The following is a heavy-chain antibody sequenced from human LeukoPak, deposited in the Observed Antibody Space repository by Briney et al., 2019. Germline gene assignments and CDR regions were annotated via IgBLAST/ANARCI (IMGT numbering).Heavy chain of an antibody. V-gene: IGHV3-23*01. Sequence: GGSLRLSCAASGFTFSSYAMSWVRQAPGKGLEWVSAISGSGGSTYYADSVKGRFTISRDNSKNALYLQMNSLRAEDTAVYYCASSVEAGTFDYWGQGTLVTVSS. D-gene: IGHD5-24*01. CDR1: GFTFSSYA. J-gene: IGHJ4*02. CDR2: ISGSGGST. CDR3: ASSVEAGTFDY.